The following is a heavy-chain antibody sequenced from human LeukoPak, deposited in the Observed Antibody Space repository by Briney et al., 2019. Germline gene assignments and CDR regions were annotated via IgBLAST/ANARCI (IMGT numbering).Heavy chain of an antibody. Sequence: GSLRLSCAAPGLTFSTYDINWVRQAPGKGLESVAAIKGSGSSTYYADSVRGRFTISRDNSKSTLYLQMNSLRADDTASYYCAKSYSTGWYSHAGWGQGTLVTVSS. CDR2: IKGSGSST. CDR1: GLTFSTYD. CDR3: AKSYSTGWYSHAG. J-gene: IGHJ4*02. D-gene: IGHD6-19*01. V-gene: IGHV3-23*01.